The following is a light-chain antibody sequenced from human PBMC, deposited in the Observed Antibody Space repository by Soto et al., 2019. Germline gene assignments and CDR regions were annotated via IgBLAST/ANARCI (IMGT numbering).Light chain of an antibody. V-gene: IGLV2-14*03. CDR2: EVT. J-gene: IGLJ1*01. CDR3: SSYTFASTLYV. Sequence: ALTQPASVSGSPGQSITISCTGSSSDVGGHNYVSWYQQHPGKAPRLMIYEVTKRPSGVSNRFSGSKSGNTASLTISGLQAEDEADYYCSSYTFASTLYVFGTGTKVTVL. CDR1: SSDVGGHNY.